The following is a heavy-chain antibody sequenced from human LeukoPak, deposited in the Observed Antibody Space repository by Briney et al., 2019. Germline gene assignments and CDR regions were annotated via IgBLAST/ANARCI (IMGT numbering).Heavy chain of an antibody. CDR2: ISTSSSYI. J-gene: IGHJ5*02. CDR1: GFTFSSYS. V-gene: IGHV3-21*01. D-gene: IGHD2-2*01. Sequence: GGSLRLSCAASGFTFSSYSMNWVRQAPGKGLEWVSSISTSSSYIYYADSVKGRFTISRDNARNSLYLQMNSLRAEDTAVYYCARGVEVVAAANNWFDPRGQGNLVTVSS. CDR3: ARGVEVVAAANNWFDP.